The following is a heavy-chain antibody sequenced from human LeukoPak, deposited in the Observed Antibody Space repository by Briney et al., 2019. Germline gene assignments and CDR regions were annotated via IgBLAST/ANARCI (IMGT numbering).Heavy chain of an antibody. Sequence: PGGSLRLSRAASGFTFSSYGFHWVRQAPGKGLEWVAVIWSDGSYKYYADSVKGRFTISRDDSKNTLYLQMSSLRAEDTAVYYCARDFSLQLFDYWGQGTLVTVFS. CDR2: IWSDGSYK. CDR3: ARDFSLQLFDY. J-gene: IGHJ4*02. D-gene: IGHD5-24*01. CDR1: GFTFSSYG. V-gene: IGHV3-33*01.